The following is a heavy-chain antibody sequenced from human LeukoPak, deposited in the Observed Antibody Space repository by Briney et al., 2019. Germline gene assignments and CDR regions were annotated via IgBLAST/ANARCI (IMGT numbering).Heavy chain of an antibody. CDR2: IYYSGST. J-gene: IGHJ4*02. V-gene: IGHV4-31*03. CDR1: GGSISSGGYY. D-gene: IGHD1-26*01. CDR3: ARQWELQTGSFDY. Sequence: KTSETLSLTCIVSGGSISSGGYYWSWIRQHPGKGLEWIGYIYYSGSTYYNPSLKSRVTISVDTSKNQFSLKLSSVTAADTAVYYCARQWELQTGSFDYWGQGTLVTVSS.